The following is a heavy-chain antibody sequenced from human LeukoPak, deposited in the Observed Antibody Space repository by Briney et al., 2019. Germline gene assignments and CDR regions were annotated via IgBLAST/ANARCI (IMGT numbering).Heavy chain of an antibody. D-gene: IGHD3-3*01. CDR1: GGSISSYY. Sequence: SETLSLTCTVSGGSISSYYWSWIRQPPGKGLEWIGYIYYSGSTNYNPSLKSRVTISVDTSKNQFSLKLSSVTAADTAVYYCAIYDFWSGSIDYWGQGTLVTVSS. J-gene: IGHJ4*02. CDR3: AIYDFWSGSIDY. V-gene: IGHV4-59*01. CDR2: IYYSGST.